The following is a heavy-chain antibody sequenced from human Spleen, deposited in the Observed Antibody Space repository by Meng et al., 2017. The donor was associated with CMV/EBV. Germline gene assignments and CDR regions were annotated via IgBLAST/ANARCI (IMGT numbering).Heavy chain of an antibody. V-gene: IGHV1-2*02. D-gene: IGHD7-27*01. CDR3: ARDNNWGPDY. J-gene: IGHJ4*02. CDR2: IHPHRGDT. CDR1: GSTFPGPY. Sequence: SCTPSGSTFPGPYIHCVRQAPGHGLEWMGWIHPHRGDTNYAQQFQGRVTLTRDTSINTGYMELTRLTSDDTAVYYCARDNNWGPDYWGQGTLVTVSS.